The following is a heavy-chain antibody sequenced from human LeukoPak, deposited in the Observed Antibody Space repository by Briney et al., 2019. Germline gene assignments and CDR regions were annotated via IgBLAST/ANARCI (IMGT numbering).Heavy chain of an antibody. Sequence: KPGGSLRLSCAASGFTFSTYDMNWVRQTPGKGLEWVSSISSSSSYIYYADSLKGRFTISRDNAKNSLYLQMNSLRAEDTAVYYCARAHNWNEHLDYWGQGTLGTVSS. D-gene: IGHD1-20*01. CDR1: GFTFSTYD. CDR3: ARAHNWNEHLDY. V-gene: IGHV3-21*01. J-gene: IGHJ4*02. CDR2: ISSSSSYI.